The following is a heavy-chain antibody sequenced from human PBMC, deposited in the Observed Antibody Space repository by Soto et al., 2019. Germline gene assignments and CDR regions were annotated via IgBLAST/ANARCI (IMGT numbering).Heavy chain of an antibody. J-gene: IGHJ4*02. CDR2: IFYSGDT. CDR3: ASQHYYDSSGYYVVY. Sequence: SETLSLTCSVSGDSLRNHYWGWIRQPPGSRLEWLGHIFYSGDTSSYNPSLKSRVSMSVDTSKNQFSLKLSSVTAADTAMYYCASQHYYDSSGYYVVYWGQGTLVTVSS. V-gene: IGHV4-59*08. D-gene: IGHD3-22*01. CDR1: GDSLRNHY.